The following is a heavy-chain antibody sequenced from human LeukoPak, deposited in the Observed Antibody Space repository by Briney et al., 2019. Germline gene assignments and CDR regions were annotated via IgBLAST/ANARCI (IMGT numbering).Heavy chain of an antibody. CDR2: ITTNTGNP. J-gene: IGHJ5*02. D-gene: IGHD2-15*01. Sequence: ASVKVSCKASGYTFTNYGINWVRRAPGQGLEWMGWITTNTGNPTYAQGFTGRFVFSLDTSVSTAYLQIYSLKAEDAAVYYCARGEGYCSAGSCAFDPWGQGTLVTVSS. CDR1: GYTFTNYG. CDR3: ARGEGYCSAGSCAFDP. V-gene: IGHV7-4-1*01.